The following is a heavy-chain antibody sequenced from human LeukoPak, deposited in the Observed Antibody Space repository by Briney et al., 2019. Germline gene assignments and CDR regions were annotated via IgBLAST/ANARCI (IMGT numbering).Heavy chain of an antibody. D-gene: IGHD2-15*01. J-gene: IGHJ3*02. Sequence: GGSLRLSCAASGFTFSSYWMSWVRQAPGKGLEWVANIKQDGSEKYYVDSVKGRFTISRDNAKNSLYLQMNSLRAEDTAVYYCAKGRGRCSGGSCYEGNAFDIWGQGTMVTVSS. CDR1: GFTFSSYW. CDR3: AKGRGRCSGGSCYEGNAFDI. CDR2: IKQDGSEK. V-gene: IGHV3-7*03.